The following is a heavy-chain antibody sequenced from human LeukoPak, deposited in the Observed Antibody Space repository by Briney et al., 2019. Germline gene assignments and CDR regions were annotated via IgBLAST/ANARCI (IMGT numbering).Heavy chain of an antibody. J-gene: IGHJ6*02. CDR1: GFTFSSYE. D-gene: IGHD3-22*01. V-gene: IGHV3-48*03. CDR3: ARPLITTYYYYDMDV. CDR2: ISSSGSTI. Sequence: PGGSLRLSCAAFGFTFSSYEMNWVRQAPGKGLEWVSYISSSGSTIYYADSVKGRFTISRDNAKNSLSLQMNSLRAEDTAVYYCARPLITTYYYYDMDVWGHGTTVTVSS.